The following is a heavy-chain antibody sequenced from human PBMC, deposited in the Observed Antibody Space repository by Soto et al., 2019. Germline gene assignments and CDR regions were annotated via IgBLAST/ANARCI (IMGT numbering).Heavy chain of an antibody. CDR2: ISYDGSNK. V-gene: IGHV3-30*18. CDR1: GFTFSSYG. J-gene: IGHJ4*02. Sequence: GGSLRLSCAASGFTFSSYGMHWVRQAPGKGLEWVAVISYDGSNKYYADSVKGRFTISGDNSKNTLYLQMNSLRAEDTAVYYCAKATSGDFWSRYPNDYWGQGTLVTVSS. CDR3: AKATSGDFWSRYPNDY. D-gene: IGHD3-3*01.